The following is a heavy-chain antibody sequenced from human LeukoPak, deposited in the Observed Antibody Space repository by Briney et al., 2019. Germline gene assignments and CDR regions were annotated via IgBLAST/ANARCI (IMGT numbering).Heavy chain of an antibody. Sequence: GASVKVSCKSSGYTFTGYYMHWVGQAPAQGREWMGWINPDSGGTNYAQKFQGRETMTSDTSISTDYMELSRLRSDDTAVYYCAREDNVVVPGYYYYGRVVGPQGTTDSVSS. CDR3: AREDNVVVPGYYYYGRVV. V-gene: IGHV1-2*02. CDR1: GYTFTGYY. D-gene: IGHD2-2*01. CDR2: INPDSGGT. J-gene: IGHJ6*02.